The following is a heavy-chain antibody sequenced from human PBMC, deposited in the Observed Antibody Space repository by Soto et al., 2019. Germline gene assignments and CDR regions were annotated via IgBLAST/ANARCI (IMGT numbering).Heavy chain of an antibody. V-gene: IGHV3-23*01. CDR2: ISGSGGST. CDR3: AKQLNYDFWSGNPDSFDI. J-gene: IGHJ3*02. CDR1: GFTFSSHA. Sequence: EVQLLESGGGLVQPGGSLRLSCAAAGFTFSSHAMSWVRQAPGKGLEWVSGISGSGGSTYSADSVKGRFTISRDNSKNTLYLQMNSLRAEDTALYYSAKQLNYDFWSGNPDSFDIWGQGTMVIVSS. D-gene: IGHD3-3*01.